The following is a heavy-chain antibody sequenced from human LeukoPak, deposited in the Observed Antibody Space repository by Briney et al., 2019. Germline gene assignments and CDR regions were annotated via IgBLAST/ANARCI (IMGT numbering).Heavy chain of an antibody. CDR3: ARVRGYSGYDSDY. D-gene: IGHD5-12*01. V-gene: IGHV4-59*01. Sequence: SETLSLTCTVSGGSISNYYWSWIRQPPGKGLEWIGYIYYSGSTNYNPSLKSRVTISVDTSKNQFSLKLSSVTAADTAVYYCARVRGYSGYDSDYWGQGTLVTVSS. CDR1: GGSISNYY. CDR2: IYYSGST. J-gene: IGHJ4*02.